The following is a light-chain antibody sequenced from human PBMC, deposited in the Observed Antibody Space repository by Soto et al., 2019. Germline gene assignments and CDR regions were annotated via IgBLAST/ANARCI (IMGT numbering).Light chain of an antibody. CDR1: SXDVGGYNY. Sequence: QSALTQPASVSGXXXXSXXXXXTGTSXDVGGYNYVSWDQQHPGKAPKLMIYDVSNRPSGVSNRFSGSKSGNTASLTISGLQAEDEADYHCSSYTSSSTLVFGTGTKLTVL. CDR2: DVS. J-gene: IGLJ1*01. V-gene: IGLV2-14*01. CDR3: SSYTSSSTLV.